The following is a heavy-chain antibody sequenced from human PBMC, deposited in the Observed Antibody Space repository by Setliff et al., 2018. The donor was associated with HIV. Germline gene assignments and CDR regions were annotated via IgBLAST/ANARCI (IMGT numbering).Heavy chain of an antibody. D-gene: IGHD3-10*01. V-gene: IGHV4-59*08. CDR2: IFDSGTT. J-gene: IGHJ4*02. Sequence: LSLTCTVSGGSITSYYWNWIRQSPGKGLEWIGYIFDSGTTKYNPSVTSRVTISVDASKNQFSLQLISVTAADTAVYYCARQGGYNSPLMVWGQGKLVTVSS. CDR1: GGSITSYY. CDR3: ARQGGYNSPLMV.